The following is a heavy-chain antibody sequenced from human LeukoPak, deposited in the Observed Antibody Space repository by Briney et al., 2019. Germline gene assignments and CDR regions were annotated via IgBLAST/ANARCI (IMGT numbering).Heavy chain of an antibody. CDR3: ARAITIFGVVIIHNWFDP. D-gene: IGHD3-3*01. CDR1: RFTLSSYA. CDR2: ISYDGSNK. Sequence: GGSLRLSCAASRFTLSSYAMHWVRQAPGKGLEWVAVISYDGSNKYYADSVKGRFTISRDNSKNTLYLQMRSLRAEETAVYYRARAITIFGVVIIHNWFDPWGQGTLVTVSS. V-gene: IGHV3-30*04. J-gene: IGHJ5*02.